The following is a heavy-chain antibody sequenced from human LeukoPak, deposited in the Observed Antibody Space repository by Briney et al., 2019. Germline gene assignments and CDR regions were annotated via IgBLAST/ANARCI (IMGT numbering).Heavy chain of an antibody. CDR3: ASDRSRATVGNSNWFDP. CDR1: GFTFSRYW. CDR2: INQDGGEK. D-gene: IGHD4-23*01. Sequence: GGSLRHSCAASGFTFSRYWMSWVWQAPGKGLEWVANINQDGGEKYYVDSVKGRFSITRDNAKNSVYLQMNSLRAEDTAVYYCASDRSRATVGNSNWFDP. J-gene: IGHJ5*02. V-gene: IGHV3-7*04.